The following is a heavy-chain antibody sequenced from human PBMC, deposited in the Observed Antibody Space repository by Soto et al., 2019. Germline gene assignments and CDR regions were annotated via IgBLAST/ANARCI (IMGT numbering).Heavy chain of an antibody. CDR2: ISGSGGST. V-gene: IGHV3-23*01. D-gene: IGHD5-12*01. Sequence: GGSLRLSCVGSGFSFSTYAMNWVRQSPGKGLEWVSAISGSGGSTYYADSVKGRFAISRDNSKNTLYLQMNSLRAEDTAVYYCAKMDIVATIIDYWGQGTLVTVSS. CDR3: AKMDIVATIIDY. CDR1: GFSFSTYA. J-gene: IGHJ4*02.